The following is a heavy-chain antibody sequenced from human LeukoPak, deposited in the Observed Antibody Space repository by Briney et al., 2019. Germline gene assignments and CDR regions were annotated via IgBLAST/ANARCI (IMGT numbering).Heavy chain of an antibody. CDR1: GDSVSSKSAS. CDR2: TYSRSKWFN. V-gene: IGHV6-1*01. D-gene: IGHD1-26*01. J-gene: IGHJ4*02. Sequence: SQTLSLTCAISGDSVSSKSASWNWIRQSPSRGLEWLGRTYSRSKWFNDYAVSVKSRISINPDTSKNQFSLHLTSVTPDDTAVYFCARGTGSLDYWGQGTLVTVSS. CDR3: ARGTGSLDY.